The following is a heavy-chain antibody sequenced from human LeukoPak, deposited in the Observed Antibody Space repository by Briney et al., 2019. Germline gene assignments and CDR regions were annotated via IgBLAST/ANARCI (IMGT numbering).Heavy chain of an antibody. D-gene: IGHD1-14*01. V-gene: IGHV4-34*01. CDR1: GGPFSGYY. CDR3: GSLGQDHPGH. J-gene: IGHJ4*02. CDR2: INHGGGT. Sequence: SETLSLTCAVYGGPFSGYYWSWIRHLPGKGLEWIGEINHGGGTNYNPSLKSRVTISVDTSKNQFSLKLTSVTAADTAVYYCGSLGQDHPGHWGQGTLATVSS.